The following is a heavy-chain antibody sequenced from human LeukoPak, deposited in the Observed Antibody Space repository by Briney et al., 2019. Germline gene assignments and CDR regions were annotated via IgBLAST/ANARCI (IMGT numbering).Heavy chain of an antibody. CDR2: ISGSGSNT. D-gene: IGHD3-22*01. CDR1: GFTFSTYA. J-gene: IGHJ4*02. V-gene: IGHV3-23*01. CDR3: AKGSYYDSSGSFYFDY. Sequence: GGSLRLSCVVSGFTFSTYAMIWVRQAPGKGLEWVSGISGSGSNTYYADSAKGRFTISRDNSKNTLYVQVNSLGTEDTAAYYCAKGSYYDSSGSFYFDYWGQGTLVTVSS.